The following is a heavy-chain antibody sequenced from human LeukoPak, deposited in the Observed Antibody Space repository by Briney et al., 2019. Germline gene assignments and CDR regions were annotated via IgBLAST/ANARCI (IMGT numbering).Heavy chain of an antibody. CDR1: GFTFSSFW. V-gene: IGHV3-74*01. J-gene: IGHJ5*02. CDR2: VNGDGNIT. D-gene: IGHD3-9*01. Sequence: PGGSLRLSCAASGFTFSSFWMHWVRQAPGKGLVWLSRVNGDGNITTYADSVRGRFTISRDNAKNTLYLQMNSLRAEDTAVYYCARGILTGYFSFRFDPWGQGTLVTVSS. CDR3: ARGILTGYFSFRFDP.